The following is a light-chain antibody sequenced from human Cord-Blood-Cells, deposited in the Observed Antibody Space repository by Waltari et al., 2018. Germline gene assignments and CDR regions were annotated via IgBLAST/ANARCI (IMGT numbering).Light chain of an antibody. CDR3: QRSNSTPRT. CDR1: QSISSY. CDR2: AAS. Sequence: DIQMTQSPSSLSASVGDRVTITGRASQSISSYLNWYQQKPGKAPKLLIYAASSLQSGVPSRFSGSGSGTDFTLTISSLQPEDFATYFCQRSNSTPRTLGQGTRWKSN. V-gene: IGKV1-39*01. J-gene: IGKJ1*01.